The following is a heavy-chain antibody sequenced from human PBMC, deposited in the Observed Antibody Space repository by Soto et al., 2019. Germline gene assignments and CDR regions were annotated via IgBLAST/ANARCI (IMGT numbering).Heavy chain of an antibody. CDR1: GGTFSSYA. CDR2: IIPIFGTA. V-gene: IGHV1-69*13. CDR3: ARNNDYSNYGSSAYYYYGMDV. J-gene: IGHJ6*02. D-gene: IGHD4-4*01. Sequence: SVKVSCKASGGTFSSYAISWVRQAPGQGLEWMGGIIPIFGTANYAQKFQGRVTITADESTSTAYMELSSLRSEDTAVYYCARNNDYSNYGSSAYYYYGMDVWGQGTTVTVSS.